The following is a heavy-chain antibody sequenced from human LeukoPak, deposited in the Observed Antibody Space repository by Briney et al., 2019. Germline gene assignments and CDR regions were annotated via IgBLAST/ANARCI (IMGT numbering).Heavy chain of an antibody. D-gene: IGHD2-2*01. CDR1: GGSFSDYY. V-gene: IGHV4-34*01. CDR3: ARGIEVVPTTLDRNWFDP. Sequence: SETLSLTCAVYGGSFSDYYWSWVRQPPGKGLEWIGEINHSGSTYYNPSLKSRVTISVDTSRNQFSLKLSSVTAADTAVYFCARGIEVVPTTLDRNWFDPWGQGTLVSVST. J-gene: IGHJ5*02. CDR2: INHSGST.